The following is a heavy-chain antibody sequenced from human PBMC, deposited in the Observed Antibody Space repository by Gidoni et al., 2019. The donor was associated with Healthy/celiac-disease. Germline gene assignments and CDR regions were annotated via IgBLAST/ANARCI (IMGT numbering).Heavy chain of an antibody. Sequence: QVQLVQSGAEVKKPGASVTVSCKASGYTFTGSYMHWVRQAPGQGLEWMGWINPNSGGTNYAQKFQGWVTMTRDTSISTAYMELSRLRSDDTAVYYCARDLVVRKGIQLWAYYYYGMDVWGQGTTVTVSS. D-gene: IGHD5-18*01. CDR1: GYTFTGSY. V-gene: IGHV1-2*04. CDR2: INPNSGGT. CDR3: ARDLVVRKGIQLWAYYYYGMDV. J-gene: IGHJ6*02.